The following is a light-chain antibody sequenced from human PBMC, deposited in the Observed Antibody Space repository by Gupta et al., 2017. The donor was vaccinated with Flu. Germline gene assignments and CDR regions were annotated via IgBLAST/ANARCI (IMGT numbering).Light chain of an antibody. J-gene: IGKJ4*01. CDR1: QSVSSY. CDR3: QQTARTPRT. V-gene: IGKV1-39*01. CDR2: AAS. Sequence: GDRVTIPCRASQSVSSYLNWYQQKPGKAPKLLIYAASSLHCGVPSRFSGSGSGTDFTLTISSLQPEDFATYYCQQTARTPRTFGGGTKVEIK.